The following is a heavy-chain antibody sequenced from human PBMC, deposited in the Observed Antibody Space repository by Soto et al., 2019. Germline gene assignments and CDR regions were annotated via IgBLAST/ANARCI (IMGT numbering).Heavy chain of an antibody. Sequence: ASVKVSCKVSGYTLTELSMHWVRQAPGKGLEWMGGFDPEDGVTIYAQKFQGRVTMTEDTSTDTAYMELSSLRSEDTAVYYCATDQYYDILTGYLPVWGQGTMVTVSS. CDR3: ATDQYYDILTGYLPV. D-gene: IGHD3-9*01. J-gene: IGHJ3*01. CDR1: GYTLTELS. V-gene: IGHV1-24*01. CDR2: FDPEDGVT.